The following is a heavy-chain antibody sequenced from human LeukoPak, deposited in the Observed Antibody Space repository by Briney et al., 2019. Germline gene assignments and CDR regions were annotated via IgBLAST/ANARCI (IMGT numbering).Heavy chain of an antibody. J-gene: IGHJ4*02. CDR1: GFTFSGYA. CDR3: AKRVQGNTGPFHC. Sequence: GGSLRLSCAASGFTFSGYAMSWVRQAPGKGLEWVSGISGRGDNTYYADSVKGRFTISRDNSKNTLRLQMNSLRDEDTAVYHCAKRVQGNTGPFHCWGQGTLASVSS. CDR2: ISGRGDNT. D-gene: IGHD4-23*01. V-gene: IGHV3-23*01.